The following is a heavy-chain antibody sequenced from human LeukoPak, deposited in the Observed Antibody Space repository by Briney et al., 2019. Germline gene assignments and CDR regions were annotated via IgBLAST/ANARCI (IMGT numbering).Heavy chain of an antibody. J-gene: IGHJ4*02. V-gene: IGHV4-39*07. CDR1: GDSISSSSYY. D-gene: IGHD2/OR15-2a*01. CDR2: IYYSGST. CDR3: AREPATFAYFDY. Sequence: SETLSLTCTVSGDSISSSSYYWGWIRQPPGKGLEWIGGIYYSGSTYSNPSLKSRVTISVDTSKNQFSLKLGSLTAADTAVYYCAREPATFAYFDYWGQGALVTVSS.